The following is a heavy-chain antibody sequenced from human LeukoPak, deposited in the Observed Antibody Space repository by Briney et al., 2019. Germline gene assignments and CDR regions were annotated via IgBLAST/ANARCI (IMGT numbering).Heavy chain of an antibody. J-gene: IGHJ4*02. D-gene: IGHD3-10*01. CDR3: AKGKGFGESIRLYYFDY. Sequence: GGSLRLSCAASGFTFSSYGMHWVRQAPGKGLEWVAVISYDGSNKYYADSVKGRFTISRDNSKNTLYLQMNSLRAEDTAVYYCAKGKGFGESIRLYYFDYWGQGTLVTVSS. V-gene: IGHV3-30*18. CDR2: ISYDGSNK. CDR1: GFTFSSYG.